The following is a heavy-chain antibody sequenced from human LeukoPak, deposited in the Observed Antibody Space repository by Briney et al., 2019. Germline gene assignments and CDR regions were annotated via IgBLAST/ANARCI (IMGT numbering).Heavy chain of an antibody. Sequence: GVALKISCPGSGYSFINYWIGWVRQLRRKGLGWRGIIYSSDSDTRYSPSFQGQVTISAAKSISTAYLLWSSLEGSDTAVYCCARRRGYSHGSIGYYFDNWGQGTLVTVSS. CDR2: IYSSDSDT. CDR1: GYSFINYW. D-gene: IGHD5-18*01. V-gene: IGHV5-51*01. J-gene: IGHJ4*02. CDR3: ARRRGYSHGSIGYYFDN.